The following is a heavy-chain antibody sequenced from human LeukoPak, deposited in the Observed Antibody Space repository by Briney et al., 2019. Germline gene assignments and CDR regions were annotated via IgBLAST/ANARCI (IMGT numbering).Heavy chain of an antibody. Sequence: GGSLRLSCAASGFTFSRYGMSWVRQAPGKGLEWVSAISGGGGSTYYADSVKGRFTISRDNSKNTLFLQMNSLRAEDTASYYCARGLSYDSSGYYDWGQGTLVTVSS. V-gene: IGHV3-23*01. CDR1: GFTFSRYG. CDR3: ARGLSYDSSGYYD. D-gene: IGHD3-22*01. J-gene: IGHJ4*02. CDR2: ISGGGGST.